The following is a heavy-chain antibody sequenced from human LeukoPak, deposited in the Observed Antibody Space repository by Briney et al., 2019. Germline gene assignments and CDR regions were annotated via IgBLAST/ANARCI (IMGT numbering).Heavy chain of an antibody. CDR3: ARDSEAPRYFDWLTPRGYYYMDV. J-gene: IGHJ6*03. Sequence: ASVKVSCKGFGFTFNSYAISWVRQAPGQGLEWMGWVSAYSDNTYSAQKFQGRVTMTRDTSISTAYMELSRLRSDDTAVYYCARDSEAPRYFDWLTPRGYYYMDVWGKGTTVTVSS. CDR2: VSAYSDNT. CDR1: GFTFNSYA. V-gene: IGHV1-2*02. D-gene: IGHD3-9*01.